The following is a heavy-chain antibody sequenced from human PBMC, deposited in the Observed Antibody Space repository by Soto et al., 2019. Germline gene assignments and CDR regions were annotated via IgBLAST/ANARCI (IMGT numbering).Heavy chain of an antibody. CDR3: ARARKIVLIAARQSRPYWFDP. Sequence: SETLSLTCAVYGGSFSGYYWSWIRQPPGKGLEWIGEINHSGSTNYNPSLKCRVTISVDTSKNQFSLKLSSVAAADTAVYYCARARKIVLIAARQSRPYWFDPWGQGTLVTVSS. CDR2: INHSGST. J-gene: IGHJ5*02. D-gene: IGHD6-6*01. CDR1: GGSFSGYY. V-gene: IGHV4-34*01.